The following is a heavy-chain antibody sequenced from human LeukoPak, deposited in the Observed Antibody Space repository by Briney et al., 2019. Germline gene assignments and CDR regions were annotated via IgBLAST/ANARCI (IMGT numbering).Heavy chain of an antibody. CDR3: ARMEPYDILTGYSPFDY. CDR1: GFTFSDYS. D-gene: IGHD3-9*01. V-gene: IGHV3-48*01. J-gene: IGHJ4*02. Sequence: GGSLRLSCVASGFTFSDYSMNWVRQSPGKGLEWIAYITSRSAFTYFADSVKGRFTVSRDDAKNSLYLYLTSVRVDDTAVYYCARMEPYDILTGYSPFDYWGQGTLVTVSS. CDR2: ITSRSAFT.